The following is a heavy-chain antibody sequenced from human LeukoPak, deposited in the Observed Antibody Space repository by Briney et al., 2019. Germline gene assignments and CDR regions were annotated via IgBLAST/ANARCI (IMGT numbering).Heavy chain of an antibody. CDR2: IKGDGSET. J-gene: IGHJ4*02. Sequence: GGSLRLSCAASGFTFSDYWMHWVRQVPGKGLVWVSRIKGDGSETNYADSVKGRFTISRDNAKNTLFLQMNSLRVEDTAVYYCVRGSGSYREFDYWGQGTLVTVSS. D-gene: IGHD1-26*01. V-gene: IGHV3-74*01. CDR3: VRGSGSYREFDY. CDR1: GFTFSDYW.